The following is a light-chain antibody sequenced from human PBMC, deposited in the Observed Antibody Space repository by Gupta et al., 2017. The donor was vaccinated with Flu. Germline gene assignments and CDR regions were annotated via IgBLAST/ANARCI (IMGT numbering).Light chain of an antibody. V-gene: IGLV3-21*02. CDR3: HVWDSSSDHFV. Sequence: SYVLTQPPSVSVAPGQTARIACGGNNLGGKSVHWYHQRPGQAPVLVVYNDNDRPSGIPERFSGSNSGNTATLTISRVEAGDEADYYCHVWDSSSDHFVFGTGTKVTVL. CDR1: NLGGKS. CDR2: NDN. J-gene: IGLJ1*01.